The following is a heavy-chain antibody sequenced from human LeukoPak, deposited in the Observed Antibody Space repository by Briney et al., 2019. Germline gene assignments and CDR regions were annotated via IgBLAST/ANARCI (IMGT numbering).Heavy chain of an antibody. D-gene: IGHD6-13*01. J-gene: IGHJ4*02. CDR2: INPNSGGT. CDR3: ARSKGYSSSWYFSY. CDR1: GYSENFYG. Sequence: ASVKVSCKTSGYSENFYGITWVRQVAGQGLEWMGWINPNSGGTNYAQKFQGRVTMTRDTSISTAYMELSRLRSDDTAVYYCARSKGYSSSWYFSYWGQGTLVTVSS. V-gene: IGHV1-2*02.